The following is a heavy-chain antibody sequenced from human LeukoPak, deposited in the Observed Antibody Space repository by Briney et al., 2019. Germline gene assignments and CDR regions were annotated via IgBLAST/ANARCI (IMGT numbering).Heavy chain of an antibody. D-gene: IGHD4-17*01. J-gene: IGHJ4*02. CDR2: ISGCGGTT. V-gene: IGHV3-23*01. CDR3: AKGTQTVTTLVND. Sequence: WGSLRLACAASGFTFSSYTMNWIRQAPGKGLEWVSCISGCGGTTYYADPVKDRCTITRENSKNNLYSQKNSSLAEDTAVYYCAKGTQTVTTLVNDWGQGTLVTVSS. CDR1: GFTFSSYT.